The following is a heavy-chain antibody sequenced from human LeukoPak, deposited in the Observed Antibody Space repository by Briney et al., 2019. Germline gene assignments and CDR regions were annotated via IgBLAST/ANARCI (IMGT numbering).Heavy chain of an antibody. J-gene: IGHJ5*02. D-gene: IGHD3-10*01. CDR1: GFTFGDYA. CDR2: IGYSGGRT. V-gene: IGHV3-23*01. Sequence: GGSLRLSCAASGFTFGDYAMTWVRQAPGKGLEWVSTIGYSGGRTYYADSVKGRFAISRDNSKNTLYLQMNGLRAEDTAIYYCAKRTRGVYPYHWGQGTLVTVSS. CDR3: AKRTRGVYPYH.